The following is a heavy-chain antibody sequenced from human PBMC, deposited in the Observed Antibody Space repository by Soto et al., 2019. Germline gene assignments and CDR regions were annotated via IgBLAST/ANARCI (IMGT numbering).Heavy chain of an antibody. Sequence: WASVKVSCKASGYTFTSYGISWVRQAPGQGLEWMGWISAYNGNTNYAQKLQGRVTMTTDTSTSTAYMELRSLRSDDTAVYYCARDNQWLVPHYYGMDVWGQGTTVTVSS. D-gene: IGHD6-19*01. CDR2: ISAYNGNT. CDR3: ARDNQWLVPHYYGMDV. V-gene: IGHV1-18*01. CDR1: GYTFTSYG. J-gene: IGHJ6*02.